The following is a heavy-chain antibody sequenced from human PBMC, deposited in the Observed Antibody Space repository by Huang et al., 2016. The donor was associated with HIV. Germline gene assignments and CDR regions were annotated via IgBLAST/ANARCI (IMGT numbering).Heavy chain of an antibody. J-gene: IGHJ4*02. V-gene: IGHV3-30*03. Sequence: QVQLVESGGGVVQPGRSLRLSCAASGFTLSSYGMHWVRQAPGKGLEWVAVISDDGSYKYYADFVKGRFTISRDNSKNTLYLQMNSLRAEDTAVYYCAGSGNYLDYWGQGTLVTVSS. D-gene: IGHD1-26*01. CDR1: GFTLSSYG. CDR3: AGSGNYLDY. CDR2: ISDDGSYK.